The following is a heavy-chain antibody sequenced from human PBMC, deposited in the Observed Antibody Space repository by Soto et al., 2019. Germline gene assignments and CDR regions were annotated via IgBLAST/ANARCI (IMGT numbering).Heavy chain of an antibody. CDR2: IYYSGST. Sequence: SETLSLTCTVSGGSISSSSYYWGWIRQPPGKGLEWIGSIYYSGSTYYNPSLKSRVTISVDTSKNQFSLKLSSVTAADTAVYYCARRPLGGFWSGYENYYYYYMDVWGKGTTVTVSS. D-gene: IGHD3-3*01. CDR1: GGSISSSSYY. V-gene: IGHV4-39*01. J-gene: IGHJ6*03. CDR3: ARRPLGGFWSGYENYYYYYMDV.